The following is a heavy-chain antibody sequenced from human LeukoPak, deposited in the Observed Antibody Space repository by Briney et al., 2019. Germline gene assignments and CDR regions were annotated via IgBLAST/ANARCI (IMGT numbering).Heavy chain of an antibody. J-gene: IGHJ6*02. V-gene: IGHV7-4-1*02. CDR2: TNTNTGNP. CDR3: ARAGGRDGYKNYYYYGMDV. CDR1: GYTFTSYA. D-gene: IGHD5-24*01. Sequence: ASVKVSCKASGYTFTSYAMNWVRQAPGQGLEWMGWTNTNTGNPTYAQGFTGRFVFSLDTSVSTAYLQISSLKAEDTAVYYCARAGGRDGYKNYYYYGMDVWGQGTTVTVSS.